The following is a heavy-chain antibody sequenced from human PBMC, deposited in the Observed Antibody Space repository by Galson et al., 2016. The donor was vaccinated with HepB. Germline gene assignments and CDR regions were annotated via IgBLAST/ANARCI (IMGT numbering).Heavy chain of an antibody. CDR3: ARHPGSTGFDY. J-gene: IGHJ4*01. CDR1: GFTFYNLA. CDR2: ISYDGSEK. V-gene: IGHV3-30*04. Sequence: SLRLSCAASGFTFYNLAMHWVRQAPGKGLEWVAVISYDGSEKYYADSVKGRFTISNDNSKNTLYLQLNSLRAEDTAVYYCARHPGSTGFDYWGHGTLVTVSS. D-gene: IGHD1-1*01.